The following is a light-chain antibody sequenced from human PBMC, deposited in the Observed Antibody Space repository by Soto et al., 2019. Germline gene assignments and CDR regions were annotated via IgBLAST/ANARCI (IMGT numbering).Light chain of an antibody. CDR3: QQYGSSPT. CDR1: QSVSSN. V-gene: IGKV3-15*01. J-gene: IGKJ5*01. Sequence: EIVMTQSPATLSVSPGERATLSCRASQSVSSNLAWYQQKPGQAPRLLIYGASTRATGIPARFSGSGSGTDFTLTISRLEPEDFAVYYCQQYGSSPTFGQGTRLAIK. CDR2: GAS.